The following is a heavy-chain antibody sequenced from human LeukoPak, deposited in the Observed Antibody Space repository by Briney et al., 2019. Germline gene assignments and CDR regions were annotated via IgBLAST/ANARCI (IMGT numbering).Heavy chain of an antibody. Sequence: PGGSLRLSCVASGFIFSSYGMNWVRQAPGKGLEWVAVIWYDGTNKYYGDSVKGRFTISRDNSKNTLYLQINRLRVEDTAVYYCARDKIYDFWSGHNFDYWGQGTLVTVSS. J-gene: IGHJ4*02. D-gene: IGHD3-3*01. CDR3: ARDKIYDFWSGHNFDY. CDR1: GFIFSSYG. V-gene: IGHV3-33*01. CDR2: IWYDGTNK.